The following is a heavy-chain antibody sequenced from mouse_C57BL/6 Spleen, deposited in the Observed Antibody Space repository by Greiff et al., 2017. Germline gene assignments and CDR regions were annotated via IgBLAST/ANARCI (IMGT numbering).Heavy chain of an antibody. V-gene: IGHV1-82*01. J-gene: IGHJ2*01. CDR1: GYAFSSSW. Sequence: VKLQESGPELVKPGASVKISCKASGYAFSSSWMNWVKQRPGKGLEWIGRIYPGDGDTNYNGKFKGKATLTADKSSSTAYMQLSSLTSEDSAVYFCAREDDGYYRYYFDYWGQGTTLTVSS. CDR3: AREDDGYYRYYFDY. D-gene: IGHD2-3*01. CDR2: IYPGDGDT.